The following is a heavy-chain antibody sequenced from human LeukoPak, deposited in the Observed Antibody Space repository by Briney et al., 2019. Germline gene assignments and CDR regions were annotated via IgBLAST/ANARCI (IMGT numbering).Heavy chain of an antibody. CDR1: GGTFSSYA. D-gene: IGHD5-12*01. CDR2: IIPIFGTA. V-gene: IGHV1-69*05. CDR3: ARGPSGYSYFDY. Sequence: SMKVSCKASGGTFSSYAISWVRQAPGQGLEWMGGIIPIFGTASYAQKFQGRVTITTDESTSTAYMELSSLRSEDTAVYYCARGPSGYSYFDYWGQGTLVTVSS. J-gene: IGHJ4*02.